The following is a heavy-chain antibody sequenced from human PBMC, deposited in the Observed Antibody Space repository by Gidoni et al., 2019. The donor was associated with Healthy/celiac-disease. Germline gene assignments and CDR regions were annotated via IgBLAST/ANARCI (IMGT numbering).Heavy chain of an antibody. CDR2: ITPSGGST. J-gene: IGHJ5*02. D-gene: IGHD3-10*01. V-gene: IGHV1-46*01. Sequence: QVQLVQSGAEVKKPGASVTVSCTASGYTFTSYYMHWVRQAPGQGLEWLGIITPSGGSTSYAQKFQGRVTMTRDTSTSTVYMELSSLRSEDTAVYYCARTYGSGLRWFDPWGQGTLVTVSS. CDR1: GYTFTSYY. CDR3: ARTYGSGLRWFDP.